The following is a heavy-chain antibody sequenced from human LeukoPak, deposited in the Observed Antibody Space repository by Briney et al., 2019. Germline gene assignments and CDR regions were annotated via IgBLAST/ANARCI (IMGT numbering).Heavy chain of an antibody. CDR3: ARGDDESLDH. CDR1: GFTFSSAW. J-gene: IGHJ4*02. D-gene: IGHD3-16*01. Sequence: GGSLRLSCAASGFTFSSAWMHWVRQVPGRGLVWVSRIYTDGSYTNYADSVKGRFTISRDNAKNTLSLHMNSLRAEDMGVYYCARGDDESLDHWGQGTLVTVSS. V-gene: IGHV3-74*01. CDR2: IYTDGSYT.